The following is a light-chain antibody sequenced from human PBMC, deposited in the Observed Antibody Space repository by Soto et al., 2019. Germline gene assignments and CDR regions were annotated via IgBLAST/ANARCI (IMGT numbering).Light chain of an antibody. CDR3: QQYDNSPWT. Sequence: EIVLTQSPGTLSLSPGERATLSCRASQIVISSYLAWYQQKPGQAPRLLFYGASSRATGVPDRFSGSGSGTDFTLTISRLEPEDFAVYYCQQYDNSPWTFGQGTKVDI. J-gene: IGKJ1*01. CDR1: QIVISSY. CDR2: GAS. V-gene: IGKV3-20*01.